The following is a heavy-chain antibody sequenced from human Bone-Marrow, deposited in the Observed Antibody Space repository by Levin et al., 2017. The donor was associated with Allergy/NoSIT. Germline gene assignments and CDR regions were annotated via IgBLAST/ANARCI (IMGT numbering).Heavy chain of an antibody. CDR1: GGSISTYY. D-gene: IGHD2-15*01. CDR3: ARGGGYWVSSFDP. J-gene: IGHJ5*02. CDR2: IYSNGGT. V-gene: IGHV4-59*01. Sequence: ASETLSLTCTVSGGSISTYYWSWIRQPPGKGLEWIGYIYSNGGTDYNSSLKSRVTISVDTSKNQFSLKLSSVTAADTAVYYCARGGGYWVSSFDPWGQGTLVTVSS.